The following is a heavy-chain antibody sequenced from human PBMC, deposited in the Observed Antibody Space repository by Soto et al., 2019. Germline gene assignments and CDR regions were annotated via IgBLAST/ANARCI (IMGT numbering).Heavy chain of an antibody. CDR1: GSTFTNFA. Sequence: QVQLVQSGAEVRKPGSSVKVSCKASGSTFTNFAITWVRQAPGRGLEWMGGIFPVFGIATYAQNFRGRVIIATDESSNTTYMEVNSLTSEDTALYYCARAPQQSPSWHSYGLDVWGQGTSVTVTS. CDR2: IFPVFGIA. D-gene: IGHD6-13*01. J-gene: IGHJ6*02. CDR3: ARAPQQSPSWHSYGLDV. V-gene: IGHV1-69*05.